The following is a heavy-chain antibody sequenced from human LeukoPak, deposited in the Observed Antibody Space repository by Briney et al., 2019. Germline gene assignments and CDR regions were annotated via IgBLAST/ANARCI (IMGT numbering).Heavy chain of an antibody. J-gene: IGHJ4*02. D-gene: IGHD4-17*01. CDR2: INNDGSST. CDR1: GFTFSTYW. V-gene: IGHV3-74*01. CDR3: AKAAATVTTFDY. Sequence: GGSLRLSCAASGFTFSTYWMHWVRQAPGKGLVWVSRINNDGSSTSYADSVKGRFTISRDNAKNSLYLQMNSLRAEDTALYYCAKAAATVTTFDYWGQGTLVTVSS.